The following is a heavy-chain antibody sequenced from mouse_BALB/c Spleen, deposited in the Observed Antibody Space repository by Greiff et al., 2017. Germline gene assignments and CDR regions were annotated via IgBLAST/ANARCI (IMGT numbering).Heavy chain of an antibody. CDR3: ARVNWDGDYFDY. J-gene: IGHJ2*01. Sequence: EVKLVESGGGLVQPGGSRKLSCAASGFTFSDYGMAWVRQAPGKGPEWVAFISNLAYSIYYADTVTGRFTISRENAKNTLYLEMSSLRSEDTAMYYCARVNWDGDYFDYWGQGTTLTVSS. CDR2: ISNLAYSI. CDR1: GFTFSDYG. D-gene: IGHD4-1*02. V-gene: IGHV5-15*02.